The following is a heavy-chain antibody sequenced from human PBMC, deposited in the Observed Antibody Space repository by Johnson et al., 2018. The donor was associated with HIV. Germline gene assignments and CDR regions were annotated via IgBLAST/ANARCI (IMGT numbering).Heavy chain of an antibody. J-gene: IGHJ3*02. CDR1: GFTFSDYY. V-gene: IGHV3-11*04. D-gene: IGHD2-15*01. Sequence: QVQLVESGGGLVQPGGSLRLSCVASGFTFSDYYMSWIRQAPGKGLEWVSYISGSGGTIYSADSVKGRFTTSRDNAKKSLYLQMNSLRAEDTAVYYCARSKDCSVGTCPDGFDIWGQGTMVIVSS. CDR2: ISGSGGTI. CDR3: ARSKDCSVGTCPDGFDI.